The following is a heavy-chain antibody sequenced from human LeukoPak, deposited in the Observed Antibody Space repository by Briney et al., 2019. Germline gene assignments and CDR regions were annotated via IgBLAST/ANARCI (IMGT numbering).Heavy chain of an antibody. V-gene: IGHV4-38-2*02. CDR3: ARDHCSGGSCYSFPDWYFDL. CDR2: IYHSGST. J-gene: IGHJ2*01. D-gene: IGHD2-15*01. Sequence: SETLSLTCTVSGGSLSPYYWSWIRQPPGKGLEWIGSIYHSGSTYYNPSLKSRVTISVDKSKNQFSLNLSSVTAADTAVYYCARDHCSGGSCYSFPDWYFDLWGRGTLVTVSS. CDR1: GGSLSPYY.